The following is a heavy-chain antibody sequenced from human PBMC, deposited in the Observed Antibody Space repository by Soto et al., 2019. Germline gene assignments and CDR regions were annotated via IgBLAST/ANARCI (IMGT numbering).Heavy chain of an antibody. CDR1: GYTFTSYA. D-gene: IGHD3-3*01. CDR2: INAGNGNT. Sequence: ASVKVSCKASGYTFTSYAMHWVRQAPGQRLEWMGWINAGNGNTKYSQKFQGRVTITRDTSASTAYMELSSLRSEDTAVYYCARDRARYDFWSGYYYYYYYRDVWGKGTTVTVSS. V-gene: IGHV1-3*01. J-gene: IGHJ6*03. CDR3: ARDRARYDFWSGYYYYYYYRDV.